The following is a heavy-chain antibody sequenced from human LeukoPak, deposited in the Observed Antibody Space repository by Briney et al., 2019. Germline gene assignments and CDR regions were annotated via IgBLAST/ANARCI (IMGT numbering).Heavy chain of an antibody. Sequence: SETLSLTCTVSGGSISSSNYYWGWIHQPPGKGLEWIGSIYYSGSTYYNPSLKSRVTISVDTFKNQFSLKLSSESAADTAVYYCARHPVLRYLGTWGQGTLVTVSS. CDR2: IYYSGST. CDR3: ARHPVLRYLGT. J-gene: IGHJ4*02. D-gene: IGHD3-9*01. V-gene: IGHV4-39*01. CDR1: GGSISSSNYY.